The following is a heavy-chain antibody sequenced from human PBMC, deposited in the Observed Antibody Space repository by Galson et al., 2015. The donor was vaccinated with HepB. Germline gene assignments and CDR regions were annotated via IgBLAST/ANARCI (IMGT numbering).Heavy chain of an antibody. CDR3: ARVLTHWYCDL. V-gene: IGHV3-7*01. D-gene: IGHD4-23*01. CDR1: GFSLGTSW. CDR2: IAPDGSEM. Sequence: LRLSCAASGFSLGTSWMTWFRRAPGKGLEWVANIAPDGSEMFYVHSVKGRFTISRDNARNSLYLQMHSLRADDTAEYYCARVLTHWYCDLWGRGTLVTVSP. J-gene: IGHJ2*01.